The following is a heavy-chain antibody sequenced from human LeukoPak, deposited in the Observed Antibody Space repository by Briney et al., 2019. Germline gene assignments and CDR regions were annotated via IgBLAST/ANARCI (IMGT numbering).Heavy chain of an antibody. Sequence: KTGGSLRLSCAASGFTFSDYYMSWIRQAPGKGLEWVSYISSSGSTIYYADSVKGRFTISRDNAKNSLYLQMNSLRAEDTAVYYCARIHRRVGAVAAYFDYWGQGTLVTVSS. CDR1: GFTFSDYY. CDR2: ISSSGSTI. CDR3: ARIHRRVGAVAAYFDY. V-gene: IGHV3-11*01. D-gene: IGHD6-19*01. J-gene: IGHJ4*02.